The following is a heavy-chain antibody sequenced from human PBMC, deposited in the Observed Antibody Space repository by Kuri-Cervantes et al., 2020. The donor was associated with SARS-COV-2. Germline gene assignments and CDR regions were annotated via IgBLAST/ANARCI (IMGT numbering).Heavy chain of an antibody. D-gene: IGHD3-22*01. CDR2: ISYDGSNK. Sequence: GGSLRLPCAASGFTFSSYGMHWVRQAPGKGLEWVAVISYDGSNKYYADSVKGRFTISRDNSKNTLYLQMNSLRAEDTAVYYCAKDRSARYYDSSGLFDYWGQGTLVTVSS. CDR1: GFTFSSYG. V-gene: IGHV3-30*18. J-gene: IGHJ4*02. CDR3: AKDRSARYYDSSGLFDY.